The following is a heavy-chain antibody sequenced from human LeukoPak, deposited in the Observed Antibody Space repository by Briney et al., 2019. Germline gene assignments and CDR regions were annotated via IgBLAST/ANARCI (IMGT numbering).Heavy chain of an antibody. CDR3: ARLLAGCSGSKCRAHFDY. CDR1: GDSISGNY. V-gene: IGHV4-59*01. Sequence: SETLSLTCSVSGDSISGNYWSWMRQPPGKELEWIGYIYYSGGTNYNPSLKSRVTMSVDTSKNQFSVNLSSVTAADTAVYYCARLLAGCSGSKCRAHFDYWGQGTLVTVSS. J-gene: IGHJ4*02. D-gene: IGHD2-15*01. CDR2: IYYSGGT.